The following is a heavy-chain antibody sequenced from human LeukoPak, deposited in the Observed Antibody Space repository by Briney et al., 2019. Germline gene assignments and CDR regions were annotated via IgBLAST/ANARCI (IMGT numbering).Heavy chain of an antibody. J-gene: IGHJ4*02. D-gene: IGHD3-3*01. V-gene: IGHV1-18*01. CDR2: ISAYNGNT. CDR1: GYTFTSYG. CDR3: ARGPRYDVWSGYRY. Sequence: GASVKVSCKASGYTFTSYGISWVRQAPGQGLEWMGWISAYNGNTNYAQKLQGRVTMTTDTSTSTAYMELRSLRSDDTAVYYCARGPRYDVWSGYRYWGQGTLVTVSS.